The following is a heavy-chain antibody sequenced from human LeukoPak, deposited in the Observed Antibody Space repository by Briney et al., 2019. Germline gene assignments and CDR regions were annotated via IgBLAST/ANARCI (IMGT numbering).Heavy chain of an antibody. CDR2: IYYSGST. D-gene: IGHD4/OR15-4a*01. Sequence: PSETLSLTCTVSGGSISSYYWSWIRQPPGKGLEWIGYIYYSGSTNYNPSLKSRVTISVDTSKNQFSLRLTSVTAADTAVYYCARYGASFSFDLWGQGTLVTVYS. CDR3: ARYGASFSFDL. CDR1: GGSISSYY. J-gene: IGHJ4*02. V-gene: IGHV4-59*01.